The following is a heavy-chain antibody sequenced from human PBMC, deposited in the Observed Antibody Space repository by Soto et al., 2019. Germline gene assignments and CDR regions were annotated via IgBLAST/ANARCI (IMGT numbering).Heavy chain of an antibody. CDR2: FDPEDGET. J-gene: IGHJ3*02. Sequence: ASVKVSCKVSGYTLTELSMHWVRQAPGKGLEWMGGFDPEDGETIYAQKFQGRVTMTEDTSTDTAYMELSSLRSEDTAVYYCATEESPHDYSNRNDAFDIWGQGTMVTVSS. CDR3: ATEESPHDYSNRNDAFDI. V-gene: IGHV1-24*01. CDR1: GYTLTELS. D-gene: IGHD4-4*01.